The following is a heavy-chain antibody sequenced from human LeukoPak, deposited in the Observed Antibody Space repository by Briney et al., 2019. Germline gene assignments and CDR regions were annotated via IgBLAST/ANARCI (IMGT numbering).Heavy chain of an antibody. J-gene: IGHJ4*02. CDR1: GFTFSSYW. CDR2: ISYDGSNK. D-gene: IGHD6-13*01. CDR3: AKDVGYGSSWQYYFDY. V-gene: IGHV3-30*18. Sequence: GGSLRLSCAASGFTFSSYWMHWVRQAPGKGLEWVAVISYDGSNKYYADSVKGRFTISRDNSKNTLYLQMNSLRAEDTAVYYCAKDVGYGSSWQYYFDYWGQGTLVTVSS.